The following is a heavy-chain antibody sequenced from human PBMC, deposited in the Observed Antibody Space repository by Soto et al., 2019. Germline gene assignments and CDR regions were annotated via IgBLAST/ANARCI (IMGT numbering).Heavy chain of an antibody. V-gene: IGHV1-3*01. D-gene: IGHD3-22*01. J-gene: IGHJ6*02. Sequence: ASVKVSCKASGYTFTSYAMHWVRQAPGQRLEWMGWINAGNGNTKYSQKFQGRVTISADKSISTAYLQWSSLKASDTAMYYCARGGYYDSSGYFPIYYYYYGMDVWGQGTTVTVSS. CDR1: GYTFTSYA. CDR2: INAGNGNT. CDR3: ARGGYYDSSGYFPIYYYYYGMDV.